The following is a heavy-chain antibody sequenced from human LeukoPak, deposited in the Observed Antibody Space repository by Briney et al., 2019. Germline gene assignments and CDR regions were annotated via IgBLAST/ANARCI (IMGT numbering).Heavy chain of an antibody. J-gene: IGHJ5*02. D-gene: IGHD6-19*01. V-gene: IGHV4-39*01. CDR2: IYYSGSN. CDR3: ARHSLWGSGWYRTLKTHNWFDP. Sequence: LRLSCAASGFTFSNYEMKWVRPPPGKGLEGVECIYYSGSNYYNPSLKIRLTISVDTSKNQFSLKVSSVTAADTAVYYCARHSLWGSGWYRTLKTHNWFDPWGQGTLVTVSS. CDR1: GFTFSNYE.